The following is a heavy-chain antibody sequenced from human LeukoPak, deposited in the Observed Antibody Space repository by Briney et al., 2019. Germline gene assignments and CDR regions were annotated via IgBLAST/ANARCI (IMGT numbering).Heavy chain of an antibody. D-gene: IGHD6-13*01. CDR3: DRGGRPGIAAAYC. CDR1: GFTVSSNY. V-gene: IGHV3-66*01. J-gene: IGHJ4*02. CDR2: IDSGGST. Sequence: GGSLRLSCEASGFTVSSNYMNWVRQAPGKGLEWVSLIDSGGSTYYADAVMGRFIISRDNYKNNVHLQMNNLRAEGTTVYYCDRGGRPGIAAAYCWGQGTLVTVSS.